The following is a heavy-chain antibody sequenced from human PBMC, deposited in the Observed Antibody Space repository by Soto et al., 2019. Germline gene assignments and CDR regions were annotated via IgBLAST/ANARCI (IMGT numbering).Heavy chain of an antibody. Sequence: PGGSLRLSCAASGFTFGISAMSWVRQAPGKGLEWVSAITAGGDGAYYTDSVKGRFTISRDNSKNTLYLQLNSLRAEDTAMYYCAKSLAVAGKVDFGHWGQGTLVTVSS. CDR1: GFTFGISA. D-gene: IGHD6-19*01. J-gene: IGHJ4*02. V-gene: IGHV3-23*01. CDR3: AKSLAVAGKVDFGH. CDR2: ITAGGDGA.